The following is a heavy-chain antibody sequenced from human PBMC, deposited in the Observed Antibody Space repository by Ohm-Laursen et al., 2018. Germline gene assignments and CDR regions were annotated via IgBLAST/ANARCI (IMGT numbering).Heavy chain of an antibody. V-gene: IGHV3-23*01. J-gene: IGHJ5*02. CDR3: AKHGRGVGATNWFDP. D-gene: IGHD1-26*01. CDR1: GFTFSSYA. CDR2: SGGNGDGT. Sequence: SLRLSCAASGFTFSSYAMCWVRQAPGKGLEWVSASGGNGDGTYYADSVKGRFTISRDNSKNTLYLQMNSLRTEDTAVYYCAKHGRGVGATNWFDPWGQGTLVTVSS.